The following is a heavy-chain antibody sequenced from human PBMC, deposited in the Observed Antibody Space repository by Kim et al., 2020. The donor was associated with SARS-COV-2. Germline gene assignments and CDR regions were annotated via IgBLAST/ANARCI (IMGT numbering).Heavy chain of an antibody. CDR3: ARGYCSSSRCYAGPDY. Sequence: DSVKGRFTISRDNSENSLFLQMNSLGDDDTAVYYCARGYCSSSRCYAGPDYWGQGTLVTVST. D-gene: IGHD2-2*01. V-gene: IGHV3-48*02. J-gene: IGHJ4*02.